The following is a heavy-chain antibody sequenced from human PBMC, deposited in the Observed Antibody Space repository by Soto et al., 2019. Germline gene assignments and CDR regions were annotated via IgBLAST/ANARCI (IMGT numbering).Heavy chain of an antibody. V-gene: IGHV3-7*03. D-gene: IGHD1-26*01. CDR1: GLTFSDYW. Sequence: EVQLVESGGGLVQPGGSLRLSCAVSGLTFSDYWMSWVRQAPGKGLEWVANIRQDESEKNYADSVKGRFTISRDNAKSSVYLQMNSLRAEDTAVYYCTNDKFGGSYYVRGLTYYFEYWGQGTLVTVSS. CDR3: TNDKFGGSYYVRGLTYYFEY. CDR2: IRQDESEK. J-gene: IGHJ4*02.